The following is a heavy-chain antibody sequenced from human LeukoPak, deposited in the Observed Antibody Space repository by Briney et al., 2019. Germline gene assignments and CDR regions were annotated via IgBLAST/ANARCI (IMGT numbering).Heavy chain of an antibody. V-gene: IGHV3-33*08. J-gene: IGHJ4*02. Sequence: PGRSLRLSCAASGFMFRSYGMHWVRQAPGKGLEWVAVIWYDGSNKYYTDSVKGRFTISRDNSNNTLYLQMNSLRVEETAVYYCARGHVRGYSYGFGYWGQGSLVTVSS. CDR2: IWYDGSNK. D-gene: IGHD5-18*01. CDR1: GFMFRSYG. CDR3: ARGHVRGYSYGFGY.